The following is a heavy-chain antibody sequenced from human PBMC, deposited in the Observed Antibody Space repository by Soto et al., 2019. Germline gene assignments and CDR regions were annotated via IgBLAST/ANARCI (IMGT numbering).Heavy chain of an antibody. Sequence: PSETLSLTCTVSGGSISSYFWSWIRQPPGKGLEWIGYLHYSGNTNYNPSLKSRVTISVDTSKNQFSLKLSSVTAADTAVYYCARHGSGSYYNNWFDPWGQGTLVTVSS. J-gene: IGHJ5*02. D-gene: IGHD3-10*01. CDR2: LHYSGNT. CDR3: ARHGSGSYYNNWFDP. CDR1: GGSISSYF. V-gene: IGHV4-59*08.